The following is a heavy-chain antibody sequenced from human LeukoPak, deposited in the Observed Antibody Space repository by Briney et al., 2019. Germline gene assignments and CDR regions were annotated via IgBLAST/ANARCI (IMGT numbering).Heavy chain of an antibody. Sequence: GRSLRLSCAASGFTFSSYGMHWVRQAPGKGLEWVAVISYDGSNKYYADSVKGRFTISRDNSKNTLYLQMNSLRAEDTAAYYCAKGGPYDMIVVVITTSIDYWGQGTLVTVSS. CDR2: ISYDGSNK. CDR1: GFTFSSYG. J-gene: IGHJ4*02. CDR3: AKGGPYDMIVVVITTSIDY. D-gene: IGHD3-22*01. V-gene: IGHV3-30*18.